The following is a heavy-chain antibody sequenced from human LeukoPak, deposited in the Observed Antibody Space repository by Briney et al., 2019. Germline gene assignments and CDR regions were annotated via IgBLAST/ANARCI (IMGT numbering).Heavy chain of an antibody. Sequence: SETLSLTCAVYGGSFSRNYWSWIRQSPGKGLGWIAEIDHRGDTNYNPSVKSRVTISVDTSKNQFSLRVRSLSAADTAVYYCARGATISETGYFDFWGQGTLVTVSS. CDR3: ARGATISETGYFDF. V-gene: IGHV4-34*01. CDR2: IDHRGDT. J-gene: IGHJ4*03. D-gene: IGHD5-24*01. CDR1: GGSFSRNY.